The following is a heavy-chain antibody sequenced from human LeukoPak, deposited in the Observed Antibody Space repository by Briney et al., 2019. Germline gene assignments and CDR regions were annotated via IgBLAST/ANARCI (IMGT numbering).Heavy chain of an antibody. CDR2: ISGDGGST. CDR1: GFTFDDYA. J-gene: IGHJ4*02. Sequence: GGSLRLSCAASGFTFDDYAMHWVRQAPGKGLEWVSLISGDGGSTYYADSVKGRFTISRDNSKNSLSLQMSSLRSEDTALYYCARESETSGWYDYWGQGTLVTVSS. D-gene: IGHD6-19*01. V-gene: IGHV3-43*02. CDR3: ARESETSGWYDY.